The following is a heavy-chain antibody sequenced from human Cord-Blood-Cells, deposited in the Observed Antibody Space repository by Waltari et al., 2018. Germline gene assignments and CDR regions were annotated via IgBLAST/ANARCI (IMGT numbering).Heavy chain of an antibody. CDR2: IIPIFGTA. Sequence: QVQLVQSGAEVKKPGSSVKVSCKASGGPSSSYAISWCRQAPGQGLEWMGGIIPIFGTANYAQKFQGRVTITADESTSTAYMELSSLRSEDTAVYYCARDGGDYSNYYGMDVWGQGTTVTVSS. CDR1: GGPSSSYA. CDR3: ARDGGDYSNYYGMDV. V-gene: IGHV1-69*12. D-gene: IGHD4-4*01. J-gene: IGHJ6*02.